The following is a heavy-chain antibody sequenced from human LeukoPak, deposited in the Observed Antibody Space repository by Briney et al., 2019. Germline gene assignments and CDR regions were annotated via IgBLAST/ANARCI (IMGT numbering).Heavy chain of an antibody. J-gene: IGHJ5*02. CDR1: GYTFTGYY. D-gene: IGHD3-10*01. CDR3: ARENYCGSHGWFDP. CDR2: VNPRSGDT. V-gene: IGHV1-2*02. Sequence: ASVKVSCKASGYTFTGYYMHWVRQAPGQGLEWMGWVNPRSGDTNYTDNFQGRVTMTRDTSISTAYLELSRLRSDDTAIYYCARENYCGSHGWFDPWGQGTLVAVSS.